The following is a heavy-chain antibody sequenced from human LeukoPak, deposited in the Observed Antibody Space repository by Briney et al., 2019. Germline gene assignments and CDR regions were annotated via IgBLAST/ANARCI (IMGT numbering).Heavy chain of an antibody. CDR2: ISSSSSYI. V-gene: IGHV3-21*01. D-gene: IGHD5-18*01. CDR3: ARGSTAMVTPFDY. J-gene: IGHJ4*02. CDR1: GFTFSSYS. Sequence: GGSLRLSCAASGFTFSSYSMNWVRQAPGKGLEWVSSISSSSSYIYYADSVKGRFTISRDNAKNSLYLQMNSLRAEDTAVYYCARGSTAMVTPFDYWGQGTLVTVSS.